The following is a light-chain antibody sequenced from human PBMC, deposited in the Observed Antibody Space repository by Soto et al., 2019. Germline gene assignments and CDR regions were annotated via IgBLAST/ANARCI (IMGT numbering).Light chain of an antibody. Sequence: IVLTQSPGTLSLSPGERATLSCRASQSVSSTYLAWYQQKPGQAPRLLIYDASSRATGIPDRFSGSGSGTDFTLTISGLEPEDFAVYYCQQYGSSPPHTLGQGTKVEIK. V-gene: IGKV3-20*01. CDR1: QSVSSTY. CDR2: DAS. CDR3: QQYGSSPPHT. J-gene: IGKJ2*01.